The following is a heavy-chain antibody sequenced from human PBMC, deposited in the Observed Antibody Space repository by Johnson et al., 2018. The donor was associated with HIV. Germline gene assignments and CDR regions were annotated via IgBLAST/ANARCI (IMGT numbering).Heavy chain of an antibody. V-gene: IGHV3-66*01. CDR3: AREATYYDYVWGSYAFDI. Sequence: VQLVESGGGLVQPGGSLRLSCAASGFTVCSNYMSWVRQAPGKGLEWVSVIYSGGSTYYADSVKGRFTISRDNSKNTLYLQMNSLRAEDTAVYYCAREATYYDYVWGSYAFDIWGQGTMVTVSS. J-gene: IGHJ3*02. CDR2: IYSGGST. D-gene: IGHD3-16*01. CDR1: GFTVCSNY.